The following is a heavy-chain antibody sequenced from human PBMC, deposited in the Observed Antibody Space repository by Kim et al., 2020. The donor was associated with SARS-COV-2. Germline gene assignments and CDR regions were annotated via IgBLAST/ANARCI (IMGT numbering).Heavy chain of an antibody. Sequence: GGSLRLSCAASGFTFSSYSMNWVRQAPGKGLEWISSISSSGSYIYYADSVKGRFTISRDNAKTSLYLQMNSLRAEDTAVYYCARVITSGLSYVDYWGQGTLVTVSS. V-gene: IGHV3-21*01. D-gene: IGHD6-19*01. J-gene: IGHJ4*02. CDR2: ISSSGSYI. CDR3: ARVITSGLSYVDY. CDR1: GFTFSSYS.